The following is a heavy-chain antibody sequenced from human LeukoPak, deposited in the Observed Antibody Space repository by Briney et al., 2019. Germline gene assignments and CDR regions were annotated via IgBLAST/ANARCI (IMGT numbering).Heavy chain of an antibody. CDR2: ISPDGCNT. D-gene: IGHD2-2*01. CDR1: VFIFSSYS. J-gene: IGHJ4*02. CDR3: AREQPAGSTYY. V-gene: IGHV3-64*01. Sequence: PGGSVRLSCAASVFIFSSYSMLWVRQAPGKGLECVSVISPDGCNTYYTNSVKGRFNISRDNSKNTVYLQMGSLIDEDMGVYYCAREQPAGSTYYWGQGTLVSASS.